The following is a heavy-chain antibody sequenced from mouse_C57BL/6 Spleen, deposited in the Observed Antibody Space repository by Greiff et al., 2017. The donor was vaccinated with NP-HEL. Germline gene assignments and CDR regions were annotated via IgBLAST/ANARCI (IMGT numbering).Heavy chain of an antibody. V-gene: IGHV1-59*01. Sequence: QVHVKQSGAELVRPGTSVKLSCKASGYTFTSYWMHWVKQRPGQGLEWIGVIDPSDSYTNYNQKFKGKATLTVDTSSSTAYMQLSSLTSEDSAVYYCASGGYYVGYAMDYWGQGTSVTVSS. J-gene: IGHJ4*01. CDR2: IDPSDSYT. CDR3: ASGGYYVGYAMDY. CDR1: GYTFTSYW. D-gene: IGHD2-3*01.